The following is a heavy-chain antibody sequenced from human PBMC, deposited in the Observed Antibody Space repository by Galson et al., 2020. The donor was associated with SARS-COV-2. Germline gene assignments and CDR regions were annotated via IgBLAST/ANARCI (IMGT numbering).Heavy chain of an antibody. D-gene: IGHD3-16*02. Sequence: SETLSLTCTVSGGSISSHYWSWIRQPPGKGLEWIGSIYYSGSTNYNPSLKSRVTISVDTSKNQFSLKLSSVTAADTAVYYCARAPIMITFGGVIAADAFDIWGQGTMVTVSS. CDR2: IYYSGST. CDR3: ARAPIMITFGGVIAADAFDI. J-gene: IGHJ3*02. V-gene: IGHV4-59*11. CDR1: GGSISSHY.